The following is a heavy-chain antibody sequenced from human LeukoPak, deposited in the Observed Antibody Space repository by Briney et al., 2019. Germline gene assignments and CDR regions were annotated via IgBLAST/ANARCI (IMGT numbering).Heavy chain of an antibody. CDR3: ARDPYGDYGQYFDY. Sequence: PSETLSLTCAVSGYSIGSGYYWGWIRQPPGKGLEWIGSIYHSGSIYYNPSLKSRVTISIDTSKNQFSLKLSSVTATDTAVFYCARDPYGDYGQYFDYWGQGTLVTVSP. J-gene: IGHJ4*02. D-gene: IGHD4-17*01. CDR2: IYHSGSI. CDR1: GYSIGSGYY. V-gene: IGHV4-38-2*01.